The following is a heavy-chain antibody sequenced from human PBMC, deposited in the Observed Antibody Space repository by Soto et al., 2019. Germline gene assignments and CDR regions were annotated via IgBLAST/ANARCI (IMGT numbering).Heavy chain of an antibody. CDR2: INPNGGST. Sequence: XSVKVLCKAPADPCTSDYRHCVRQAPGHGLKGMGIINPNGGSTRFAQTFQCRITMTTDTSTSTVHMELRSLRSDDTAVYYCARSSGGVSGIIIEGSNWLAPWGRGSLVIVSS. CDR3: ARSSGGVSGIIIEGSNWLAP. V-gene: IGHV1-46*01. CDR1: ADPCTSDY. J-gene: IGHJ5*02. D-gene: IGHD1-26*01.